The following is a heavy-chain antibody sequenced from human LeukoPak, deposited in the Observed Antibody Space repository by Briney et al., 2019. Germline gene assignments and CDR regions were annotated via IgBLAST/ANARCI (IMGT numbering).Heavy chain of an antibody. CDR2: ISGSGGST. D-gene: IGHD1-26*01. Sequence: QSGGSLRLSCAASGFTFSSYAMSWVRQAPGKGLEWVSAISGSGGSTYYADSVKGRFTISRDNAKNSLYLQMNSLRAEDTAVYYCARVGIVGATRDSGGGQGTLVTVSS. V-gene: IGHV3-23*01. CDR3: ARVGIVGATRDSG. J-gene: IGHJ4*02. CDR1: GFTFSSYA.